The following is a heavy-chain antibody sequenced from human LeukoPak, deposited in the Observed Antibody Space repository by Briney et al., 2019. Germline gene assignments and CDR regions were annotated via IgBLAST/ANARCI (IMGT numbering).Heavy chain of an antibody. CDR2: MNPNSGNT. V-gene: IGHV1-8*01. CDR3: ARDTGYCSSTSCYRDDY. CDR1: GYTFTSYD. J-gene: IGHJ4*02. Sequence: ASVKVSCKASGYTFTSYDINWVRQATGQGLEWMGWMNPNSGNTGYAQKFQGRVTMTRNTSISTAYMELSSLRSEDTGVYYCARDTGYCSSTSCYRDDYWGQGTLVTVSS. D-gene: IGHD2-2*02.